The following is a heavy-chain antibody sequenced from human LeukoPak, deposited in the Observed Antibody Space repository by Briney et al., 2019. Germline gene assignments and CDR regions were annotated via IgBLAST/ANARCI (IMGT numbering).Heavy chain of an antibody. CDR3: ARHAPSIAAPQPGAFDI. V-gene: IGHV4-39*01. CDR2: IYYSGST. J-gene: IGHJ3*02. Sequence: SETLSLTCTVSGGSISSSSYYWGWIRQPPGKGLEWIGSIYYSGSTYYNPSLKSRVTISVDTSKNQFSLKLSSVTAADTAVYYCARHAPSIAAPQPGAFDIWGQGTMVTVSS. CDR1: GGSISSSSYY. D-gene: IGHD6-6*01.